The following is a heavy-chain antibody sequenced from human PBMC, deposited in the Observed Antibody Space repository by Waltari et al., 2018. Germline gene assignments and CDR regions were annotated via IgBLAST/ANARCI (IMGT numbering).Heavy chain of an antibody. CDR3: ATARDEVTASIFFDH. D-gene: IGHD3-3*01. CDR1: GFTVPSHH. CDR2: IYPAGST. J-gene: IGHJ4*02. Sequence: DVRLLESGGGLVRSGGSLRLSCAVSGFTVPSHHLSWVRQAPGQGLVWVSVIYPAGSTYHADSVLGRFPISRDVSQNTLYLQMNNLRPEDTAVYYCATARDEVTASIFFDHWGQGALVSVSS. V-gene: IGHV3-66*02.